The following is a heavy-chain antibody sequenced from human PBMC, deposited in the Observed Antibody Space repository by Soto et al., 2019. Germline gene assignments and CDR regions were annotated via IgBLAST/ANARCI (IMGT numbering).Heavy chain of an antibody. CDR1: GFTVSNNY. CDR2: IYSGGYT. V-gene: IGHV3-53*01. Sequence: EVQLVESGGGLIQPGGSLRLSCAVSGFTVSNNYMSWVRQAPGKGLEGVSVIYSGGYTAYGDSVKGRFTISRDNSKNTLIFQIKSRGPADTAVDYCGSHPGGGGYWGQGTLVTVSS. CDR3: GSHPGGGGY. J-gene: IGHJ4*02. D-gene: IGHD3-10*01.